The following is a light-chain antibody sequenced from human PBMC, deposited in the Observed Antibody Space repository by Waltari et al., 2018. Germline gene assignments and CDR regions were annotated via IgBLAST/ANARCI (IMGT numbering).Light chain of an antibody. CDR2: EVS. V-gene: IGLV2-8*01. Sequence: QSALTQPSSASGSPGQSVTISCTGTSSDVGGYNYVSWYQQHPGKAPKLMIYEVSKRPSGVPDRFSGSKSGTAASLTVAGLQAEDEADYYCSSYAGSNIVVFGGGTKLTVL. CDR3: SSYAGSNIVV. J-gene: IGLJ2*01. CDR1: SSDVGGYNY.